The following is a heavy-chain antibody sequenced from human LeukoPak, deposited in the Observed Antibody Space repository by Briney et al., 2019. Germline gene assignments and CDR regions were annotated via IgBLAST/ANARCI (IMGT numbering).Heavy chain of an antibody. CDR1: GFTFDDYA. CDR2: ISWNSGSI. D-gene: IGHD6-13*01. Sequence: PGRSLRLSCAASGFTFDDYAMHWVRQAPGKGLEWVSGISWNSGSIGYADSVRGRFTISRDNAKSSLYLQMNSLRAEDTAFYYCAKGSYSSSWYWFDSWGQGTLVTVSS. CDR3: AKGSYSSSWYWFDS. J-gene: IGHJ5*01. V-gene: IGHV3-9*01.